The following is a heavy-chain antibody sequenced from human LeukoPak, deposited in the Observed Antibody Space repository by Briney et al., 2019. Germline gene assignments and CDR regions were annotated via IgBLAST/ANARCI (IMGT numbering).Heavy chain of an antibody. CDR1: GFSFSGYW. CDR3: ARGYGWVDY. V-gene: IGHV3-7*05. J-gene: IGHJ4*02. D-gene: IGHD5-18*01. Sequence: LAGGSLRLSCAASGFSFSGYWMTWVRQAPGKGLEWVAHIKQDGSDKFYVDSVKDRFTISRDNTKNSLYLQMNSLRAEDTAVYYCARGYGWVDYWGQGTLVSVSS. CDR2: IKQDGSDK.